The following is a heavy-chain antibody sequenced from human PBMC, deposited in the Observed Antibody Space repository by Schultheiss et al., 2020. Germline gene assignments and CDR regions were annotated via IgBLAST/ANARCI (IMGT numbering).Heavy chain of an antibody. Sequence: ASVKVSCKASGYTFTSYYMHWVRQAPGQGLEWMGIINPSGGSTSYAQKFQGRVTITADESTSTAYMELSSLRSEDTAVYYCARDPAAAGSEDYYGMDVWGQGTTVTVSS. D-gene: IGHD6-13*01. CDR2: INPSGGST. V-gene: IGHV1-46*01. CDR1: GYTFTSYY. J-gene: IGHJ6*02. CDR3: ARDPAAAGSEDYYGMDV.